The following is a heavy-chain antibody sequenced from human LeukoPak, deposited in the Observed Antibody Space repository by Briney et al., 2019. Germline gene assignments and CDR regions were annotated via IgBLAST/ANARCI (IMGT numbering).Heavy chain of an antibody. V-gene: IGHV1-18*04. D-gene: IGHD4-17*01. CDR2: ISAYNGNT. Sequence: GASVKVSCKVSGYTFTSYGISWVRQAPGQGLEWMGWISAYNGNTNYAQKLQGRVTMTTDTSTSTAYMELRSLRSDDTAVYYCARDSLDYGDYDPDYWGQGTLVTVSS. J-gene: IGHJ4*02. CDR3: ARDSLDYGDYDPDY. CDR1: GYTFTSYG.